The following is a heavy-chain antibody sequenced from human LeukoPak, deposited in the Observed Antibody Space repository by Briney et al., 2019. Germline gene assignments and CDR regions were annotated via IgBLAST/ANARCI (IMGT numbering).Heavy chain of an antibody. CDR1: GFISSSYW. V-gene: IGHV3-73*01. Sequence: GGSLRLSCAASGFISSSYWMTWVRQASGKGLEWVGRIRSKANSYATAYAASVKGRFTISRDDSKNTAYLQMNSLKTEDTAVYYCTDSDYWGQGTLVTVSS. J-gene: IGHJ4*02. CDR2: IRSKANSYAT. CDR3: TDSDY.